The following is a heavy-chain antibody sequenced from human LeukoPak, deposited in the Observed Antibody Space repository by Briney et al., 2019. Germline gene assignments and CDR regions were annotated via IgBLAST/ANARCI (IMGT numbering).Heavy chain of an antibody. J-gene: IGHJ4*02. CDR1: GYTFTSYA. CDR2: INTNTGNP. D-gene: IGHD3-22*01. V-gene: IGHV7-4-1*02. CDR3: ATKTYYYDSSGYYRSDFDY. Sequence: ASVKVSCKASGYTFTSYAMNWVRQAPGQGLEWMGWINTNTGNPTHAQGFTGRFVFSLDTSVSTAYLQISSLKAEDTAVYYCATKTYYYDSSGYYRSDFDYWGQGTLVTVSS.